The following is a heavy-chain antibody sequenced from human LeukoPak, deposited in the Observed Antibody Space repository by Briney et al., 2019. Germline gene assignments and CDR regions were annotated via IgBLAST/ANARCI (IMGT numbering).Heavy chain of an antibody. D-gene: IGHD6-19*01. CDR3: AARRGYSSGWYDQDY. J-gene: IGHJ4*02. V-gene: IGHV1-69*13. CDR2: ILPIFGTA. Sequence: SVKLSCNASGDTFSIYAIRWAPEAPGQGLEWMGGILPIFGTANYAQKCQGRVTITADESTSTAYMELSSLRSEDTAVYYCAARRGYSSGWYDQDYWGQGTLVTVSS. CDR1: GDTFSIYA.